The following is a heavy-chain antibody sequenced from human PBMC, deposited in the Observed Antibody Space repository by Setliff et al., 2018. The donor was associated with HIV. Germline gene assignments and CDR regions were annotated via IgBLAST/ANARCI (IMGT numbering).Heavy chain of an antibody. D-gene: IGHD3-16*01. CDR2: IYYDGRT. CDR3: ARGGAVSADFDS. Sequence: PSETLSLTCTVSGGSIRTGAYYWGWIRQPPGKGLEWIESIYYDGRTFYKPSLKSRLTISVDTSKNQFSLRLNSVTAADTAVYFCARGGAVSADFDSWGQGTLVTVSS. V-gene: IGHV4-39*07. CDR1: GGSIRTGAYY. J-gene: IGHJ4*02.